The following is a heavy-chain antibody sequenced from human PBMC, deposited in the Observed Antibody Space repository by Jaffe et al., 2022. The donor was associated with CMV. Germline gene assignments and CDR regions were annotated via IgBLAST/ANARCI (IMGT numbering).Heavy chain of an antibody. Sequence: EVQLVESGGGLVQPGRSLRLSCAASGFTFDDYAMHWVRQAPGKGLEWVSGISWNSGSIGYADSVKGRFTISRDNAKNSLYLQMNSLRAEDTALYYCAKDRAIAAARAPPSFDYWGQGTLVTVSS. J-gene: IGHJ4*02. D-gene: IGHD6-13*01. CDR3: AKDRAIAAARAPPSFDY. CDR2: ISWNSGSI. CDR1: GFTFDDYA. V-gene: IGHV3-9*01.